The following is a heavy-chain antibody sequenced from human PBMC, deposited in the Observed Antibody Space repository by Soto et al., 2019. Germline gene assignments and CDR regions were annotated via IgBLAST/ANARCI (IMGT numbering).Heavy chain of an antibody. V-gene: IGHV3-43*01. CDR1: GFTFDDYT. Sequence: PGGSLRLSCAASGFTFDDYTMHWVRQAPGKGLEWVSLISWDGGSTYYADSVKGRFTISRDNSKNSLYLQMNSLRTEDTALYYCAKDRSKPITRRYCGGDCFPYYFDYWGQGTLVTVSS. CDR3: AKDRSKPITRRYCGGDCFPYYFDY. CDR2: ISWDGGST. D-gene: IGHD2-21*02. J-gene: IGHJ4*02.